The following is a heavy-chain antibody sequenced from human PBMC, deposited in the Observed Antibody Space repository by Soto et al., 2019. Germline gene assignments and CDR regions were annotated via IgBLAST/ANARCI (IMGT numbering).Heavy chain of an antibody. CDR2: IYSSGST. CDR1: GGSIISSDHY. J-gene: IGHJ4*02. Sequence: QVQLQESGPGLVKPSQTLSLTCTVSGGSIISSDHYWTWIRQPPGKGLEWIAYIYSSGSTYCNPSLKSRVTISIDTSTNQFSLKLNSVTAADTAIYFCSRSTGRYWGQGTLVTVSS. D-gene: IGHD2-21*01. V-gene: IGHV4-30-4*01. CDR3: SRSTGRY.